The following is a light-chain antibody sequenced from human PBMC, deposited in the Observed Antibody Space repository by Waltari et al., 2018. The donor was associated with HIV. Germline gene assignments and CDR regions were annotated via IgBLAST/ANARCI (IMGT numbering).Light chain of an antibody. CDR1: SSNIGTNG. CDR3: ATWDDSLLAPV. V-gene: IGLV1-44*01. J-gene: IGLJ3*02. Sequence: QTVLTQPPSTSGTPGQSVIISCSGGSSNIGTNGVTWYQQVPGSAPKLLIYHNTPRPSGVPDRFSGSKSVTSASLAVSGLQSEDEAAYYCATWDDSLLAPVFGGGTNLTVL. CDR2: HNT.